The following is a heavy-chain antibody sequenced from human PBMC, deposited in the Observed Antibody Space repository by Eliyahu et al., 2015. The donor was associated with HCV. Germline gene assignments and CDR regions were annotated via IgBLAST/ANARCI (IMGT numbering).Heavy chain of an antibody. D-gene: IGHD2-2*01. Sequence: QVQLVQSGAEIKKPGSSVKVSCKVAGXTFSALSINWLRQAPGQRPEWLGRIIPILKRSSYAQNVEGRITITADTSSTTAYMQLSGLESEDTAVYYCARGQNYADNWFDSWGQGTLVTVSA. CDR1: GXTFSALS. V-gene: IGHV1-69*08. CDR2: IIPILKRS. J-gene: IGHJ5*01. CDR3: ARGQNYADNWFDS.